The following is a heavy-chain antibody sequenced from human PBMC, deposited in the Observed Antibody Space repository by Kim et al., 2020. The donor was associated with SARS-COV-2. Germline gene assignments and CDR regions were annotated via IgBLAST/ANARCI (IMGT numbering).Heavy chain of an antibody. CDR3: AADPDYRGSGSYYKTYYYYGMDV. CDR2: IVVGSGNT. D-gene: IGHD3-10*01. CDR1: GFTFTSSA. V-gene: IGHV1-58*01. Sequence: SVKVSCKASGFTFTSSAVQWVRQARGQRLEWIGWIVVGSGNTNYAQKFQERVTITRDMSTSTAYMELSSLRSEDTAVYYCAADPDYRGSGSYYKTYYYYGMDVWGQGTTVTVSS. J-gene: IGHJ6*02.